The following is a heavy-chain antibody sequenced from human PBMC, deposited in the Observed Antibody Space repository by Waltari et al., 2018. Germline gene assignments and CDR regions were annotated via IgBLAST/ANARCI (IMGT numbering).Heavy chain of an antibody. D-gene: IGHD1-26*01. CDR3: ARLGVSHFDY. CDR1: GFTFSSYS. CDR2: ISATSSSI. V-gene: IGHV3-48*04. Sequence: EILVVESGGGLVQPGGSLRLSCAASGFTFSSYSMTWVRQAPGEGLEWVSYISATSSSIYYADSVKGRFTISRDNAQNSLYLQMNSLRAEDTALYYCARLGVSHFDYWGQGTLVTVSS. J-gene: IGHJ4*02.